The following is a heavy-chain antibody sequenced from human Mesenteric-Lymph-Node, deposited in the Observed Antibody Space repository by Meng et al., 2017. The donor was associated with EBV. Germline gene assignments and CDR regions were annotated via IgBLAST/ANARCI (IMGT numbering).Heavy chain of an antibody. CDR3: ARASVYGDYDNWFDP. V-gene: IGHV4-30-2*01. CDR1: GGSISNDGYS. Sequence: LPRQASGSGLVKPSQTLSLTCAVSGGSISNDGYSWSWIRQPPGKGLEWIGYIYHSGSTYSNPSLKSRVTISVDRSKNQFSLKLNSVTAADTAVYYCARASVYGDYDNWFDPWGQGTLVTVSS. D-gene: IGHD4-17*01. J-gene: IGHJ5*02. CDR2: IYHSGST.